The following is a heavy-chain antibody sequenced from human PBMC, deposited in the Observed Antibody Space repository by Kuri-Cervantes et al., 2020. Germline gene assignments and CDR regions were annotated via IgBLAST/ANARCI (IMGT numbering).Heavy chain of an antibody. CDR2: INHSGST. CDR3: ALYSSSSGSHDSDY. V-gene: IGHV4-34*01. D-gene: IGHD6-6*01. J-gene: IGHJ4*02. Sequence: SETLSLTCAVYGGSFSGHYWTWIRQPPGKGLEWIGEINHSGSTNYNPSLKSRVTISVDTSKNQFSLKVNSVTAADTAVYYCALYSSSSGSHDSDYWGQGTLVTVSS. CDR1: GGSFSGHY.